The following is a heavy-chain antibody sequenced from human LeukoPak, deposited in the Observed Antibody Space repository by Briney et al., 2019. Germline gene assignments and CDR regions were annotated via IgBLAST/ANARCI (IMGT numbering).Heavy chain of an antibody. CDR1: GFAFSACA. CDR3: ARLRYYGMDV. CDR2: ISSSSRTV. J-gene: IGHJ6*02. Sequence: GGSLRLSCAASGFAFSACAMNWVRQAPGKGLEWVSYISSSSRTVFYADSVRGRFTVSRDNAKNSLYLQMNSLRAEDTAVYYCARLRYYGMDVWGQGTTVTVSS. V-gene: IGHV3-48*04.